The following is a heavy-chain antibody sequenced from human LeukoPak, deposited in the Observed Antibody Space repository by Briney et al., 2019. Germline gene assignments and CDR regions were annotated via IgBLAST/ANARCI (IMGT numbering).Heavy chain of an antibody. CDR3: ARDRSHDYYDSSGYLEN. Sequence: ASVKVSCKASGYTFTSSGMHWVRQAPGQRLEWMGWINAGNGNTKYSQRFQGRVTITRDTSASTAYMELSSLRSEDTAVYHCARDRSHDYYDSSGYLENWGQGTLVTVSS. J-gene: IGHJ4*02. D-gene: IGHD3-22*01. CDR2: INAGNGNT. V-gene: IGHV1-3*01. CDR1: GYTFTSSG.